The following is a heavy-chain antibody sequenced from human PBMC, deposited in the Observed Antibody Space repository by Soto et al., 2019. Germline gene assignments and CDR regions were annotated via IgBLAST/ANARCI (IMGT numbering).Heavy chain of an antibody. D-gene: IGHD3-16*01. CDR1: GFTFSSYW. J-gene: IGHJ3*02. Sequence: GGSLRLSCAASGFTFSSYWMSWVRQAPGKGLEWVANIKQDGSEKYYVDSVKGRFTISRDNAKNSLYLQMNSLRAEDTALYYCAKARLGNDAFDIWGQGTMVTVSS. CDR3: AKARLGNDAFDI. CDR2: IKQDGSEK. V-gene: IGHV3-7*03.